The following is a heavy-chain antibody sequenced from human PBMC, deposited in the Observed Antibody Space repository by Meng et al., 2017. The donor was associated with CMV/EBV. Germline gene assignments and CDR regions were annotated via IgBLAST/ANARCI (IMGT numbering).Heavy chain of an antibody. V-gene: IGHV6-1*01. CDR2: TYYRSKWYN. J-gene: IGHJ3*02. Sequence: SQTLSLTCAISEDSVSSNSAAWNWIRQSPSRGLEWLGRTYYRSKWYNDYAVSVKSRITINPDTSKNQFSLQLNSVTPEDTAVYYCARETTGSAYGDYDDAFDIWGQGTMVTVSS. CDR1: EDSVSSNSAA. D-gene: IGHD4-17*01. CDR3: ARETTGSAYGDYDDAFDI.